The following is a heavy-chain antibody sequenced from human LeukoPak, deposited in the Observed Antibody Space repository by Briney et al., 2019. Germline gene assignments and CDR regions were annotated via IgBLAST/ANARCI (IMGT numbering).Heavy chain of an antibody. CDR3: AREGRGYPLDY. CDR2: INPSGGST. J-gene: IGHJ4*02. V-gene: IGHV1-46*01. D-gene: IGHD3-10*01. Sequence: ASVKASCKASGYAFTSYYMHWVRQAPGQGLEWMGIINPSGGSTSYAQKFQGRVTMTRDTSTSTVYMELSSLRSEDTAVYYCAREGRGYPLDYWGQGTLVTVSS. CDR1: GYAFTSYY.